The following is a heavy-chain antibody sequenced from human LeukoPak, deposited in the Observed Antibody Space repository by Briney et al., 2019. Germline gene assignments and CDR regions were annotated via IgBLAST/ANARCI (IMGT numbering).Heavy chain of an antibody. CDR2: LYNSETI. CDR1: DYSINSDFF. J-gene: IGHJ3*02. V-gene: IGHV4-38-2*02. CDR3: ARGARGPAAI. D-gene: IGHD2-2*01. Sequence: SETLSLTCTISDYSINSDFFWAWIRQSPGKGLEWIGSLYNSETIFYNPSLKSRVTISVDTSKNQFSLKLSSVTAADTAVYYCARGARGPAAIWGQGTMVTVSS.